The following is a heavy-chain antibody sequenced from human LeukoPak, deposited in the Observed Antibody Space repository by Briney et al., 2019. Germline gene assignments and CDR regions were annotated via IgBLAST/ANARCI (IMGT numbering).Heavy chain of an antibody. CDR2: INYSGNT. V-gene: IGHV4-59*01. Sequence: KPSETLSLTCTVSGDSISSYYWSWIRHPPGKGLEWMGYINYSGNTNYNPSLKSRVTISVDTSKNQFSLRLTSVTAADTAVYYCAREGRQDYVYFDCWGQGTLVTVSS. D-gene: IGHD4-17*01. CDR1: GDSISSYY. CDR3: AREGRQDYVYFDC. J-gene: IGHJ4*02.